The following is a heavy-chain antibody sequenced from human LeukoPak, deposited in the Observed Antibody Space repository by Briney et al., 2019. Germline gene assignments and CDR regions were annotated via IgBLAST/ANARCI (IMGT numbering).Heavy chain of an antibody. CDR2: ISGSGCST. Sequence: PGGSLRLSCAASGFTFSSYAMSWVRQAPGKGLEWVSAISGSGCSTYYADSVKGRFTISRDNSKNTLYLQMNSLRAEDTAVYYCAKLLAPVYDSSGYYSWYFDYWGQGTLVTVSS. V-gene: IGHV3-23*01. CDR3: AKLLAPVYDSSGYYSWYFDY. D-gene: IGHD3-22*01. J-gene: IGHJ4*02. CDR1: GFTFSSYA.